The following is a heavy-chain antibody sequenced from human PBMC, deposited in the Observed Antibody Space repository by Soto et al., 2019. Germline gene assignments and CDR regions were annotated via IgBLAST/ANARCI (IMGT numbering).Heavy chain of an antibody. J-gene: IGHJ4*02. V-gene: IGHV3-15*07. CDR2: VKSKNDGGTT. CDR1: GFTFSNAW. Sequence: GGSLRLSCAASGFTFSNAWINWVRQTPGRGLEWVGRVKSKNDGGTTDFAAPVKGRFAISRDDSKNMVYLEMNSLQTEHTAMIYCTTAPYFTPITVRCNYWGQGTLVTVSS. D-gene: IGHD3-3*01. CDR3: TTAPYFTPITVRCNY.